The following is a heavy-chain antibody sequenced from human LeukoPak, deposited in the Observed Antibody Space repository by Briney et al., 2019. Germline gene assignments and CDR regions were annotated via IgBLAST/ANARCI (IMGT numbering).Heavy chain of an antibody. Sequence: PGGSLRLSCAASGFTFSSYAMHWVRQAPGKGLEWVAVISYDGSNKYYADSVKGRFTISRDNSKNTLYLQMNSLRAEDTAVYYCARDSARLGGYWGQGTLVTVSS. CDR1: GFTFSSYA. CDR3: ARDSARLGGY. J-gene: IGHJ4*02. CDR2: ISYDGSNK. D-gene: IGHD3-10*01. V-gene: IGHV3-30-3*01.